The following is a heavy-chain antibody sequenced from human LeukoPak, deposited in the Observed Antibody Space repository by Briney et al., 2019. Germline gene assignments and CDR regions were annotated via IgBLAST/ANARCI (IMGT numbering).Heavy chain of an antibody. CDR2: ISASGGST. CDR3: AKETTYCSGGSCYYEFDY. Sequence: GGSLRLSCAASGXTFSTYAMSWVRQAPGKGLEWVWAISASGGSTYYADSVKGRFTISRDNSKNTLYLQMSSLRAEDTAVYYCAKETTYCSGGSCYYEFDYWGQGTLATVSS. J-gene: IGHJ4*02. D-gene: IGHD2-15*01. CDR1: GXTFSTYA. V-gene: IGHV3-23*01.